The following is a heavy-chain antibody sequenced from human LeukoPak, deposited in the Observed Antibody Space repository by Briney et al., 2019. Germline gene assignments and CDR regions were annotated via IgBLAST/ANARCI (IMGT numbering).Heavy chain of an antibody. CDR1: GGSLSGYY. CDR3: ARDRGTMVRGSRKEFDP. Sequence: SETLSLTCAVYGGSLSGYYWSWIRQPPGKGLEWIGEINHSGSTNYNPSLKSRVTTSVDTSKNQFSLKLSSVTAADTAVYYCARDRGTMVRGSRKEFDPWGQGTLVTVSS. D-gene: IGHD3-10*01. J-gene: IGHJ5*02. CDR2: INHSGST. V-gene: IGHV4-34*01.